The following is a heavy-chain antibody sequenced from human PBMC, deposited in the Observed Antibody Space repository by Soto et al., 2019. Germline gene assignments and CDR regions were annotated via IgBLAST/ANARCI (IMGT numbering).Heavy chain of an antibody. D-gene: IGHD1-7*01. V-gene: IGHV1-18*01. J-gene: IGHJ6*02. Sequence: ASVKVSCKASGYTFTSYGISWVRQAPGQGLEWMGWISAYNGNTNYAQKLQGRVTMTTDTSTSTAYMELRSLRSDDTAVYYCARDGSITGTLNYYYYGMDVWGQGTTVTVPS. CDR3: ARDGSITGTLNYYYYGMDV. CDR2: ISAYNGNT. CDR1: GYTFTSYG.